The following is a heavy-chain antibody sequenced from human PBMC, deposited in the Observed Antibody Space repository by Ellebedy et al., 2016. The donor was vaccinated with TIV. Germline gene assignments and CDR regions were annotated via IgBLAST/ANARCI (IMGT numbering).Heavy chain of an antibody. V-gene: IGHV4-39*01. CDR1: GGSISNTNYY. D-gene: IGHD3-10*01. J-gene: IGHJ6*02. CDR3: ARLWFGDLFSPEGDV. Sequence: SETLSLXXAVSGGSISNTNYYWGWIRQPPGKGLDWIGNIFYSGSTYYNPSLKSRVTISQDTSKNQFSLMLSSVTAADTALYYCARLWFGDLFSPEGDVWGQGTTVTVSS. CDR2: IFYSGST.